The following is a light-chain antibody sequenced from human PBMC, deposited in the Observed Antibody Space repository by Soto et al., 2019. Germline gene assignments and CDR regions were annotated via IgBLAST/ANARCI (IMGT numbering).Light chain of an antibody. CDR1: SSNIGSNT. CDR2: SND. CDR3: AAWDDSLNGYV. Sequence: QSVLTQPPSASGTPGQRVTISCSGSSSNIGSNTVNWYQQHPGTAPKLLIYSNDQRPSGVPDRISGSKSGTSASLAISGLHFEDEADYYCAAWDDSLNGYVFGTGTKVTAL. J-gene: IGLJ1*01. V-gene: IGLV1-44*01.